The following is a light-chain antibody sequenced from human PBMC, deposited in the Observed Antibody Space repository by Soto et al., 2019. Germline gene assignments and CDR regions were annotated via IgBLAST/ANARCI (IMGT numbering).Light chain of an antibody. CDR2: SAS. V-gene: IGKV3-15*01. J-gene: IGKJ2*01. CDR3: QQYINWPPTYT. CDR1: QSISSN. Sequence: IVMTQSPATLSVSPGERATLSCRASQSISSNLAWYQQKPGQAPRLLIYSASTRATGIPARFSGSGSETEFTIPIISLQSEDVAVYYCQQYINWPPTYTFGQGTKLDIK.